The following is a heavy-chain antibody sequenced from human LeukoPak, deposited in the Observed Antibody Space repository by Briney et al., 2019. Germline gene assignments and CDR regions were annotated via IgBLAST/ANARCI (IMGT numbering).Heavy chain of an antibody. J-gene: IGHJ4*02. CDR2: IYYSGST. Sequence: PSETLSLTCTVSGGSISSYYWSWIRQPPGKGLEWIGYIYYSGSTNYNPSLKSRVTISVDTSKNQFSLKLSSVTAADTAVYYCARGTYYYDSSGYYYIDYWGQGTLVTVSS. CDR1: GGSISSYY. V-gene: IGHV4-59*01. CDR3: ARGTYYYDSSGYYYIDY. D-gene: IGHD3-22*01.